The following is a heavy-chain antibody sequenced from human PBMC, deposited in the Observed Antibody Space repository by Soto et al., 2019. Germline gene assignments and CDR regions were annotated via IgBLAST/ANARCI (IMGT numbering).Heavy chain of an antibody. D-gene: IGHD1-1*01. Sequence: SETLSLTCAVNGGSFSGYYWSWIRQPPGKGLEWIGEINHRGSTKHNPTLQSRVTITIDTSKNQFSLNLIAVTAADTAVYYCARNIVATTGDAFDIRGQGTLVTVSS. CDR2: INHRGST. CDR3: ARNIVATTGDAFDI. J-gene: IGHJ3*02. CDR1: GGSFSGYY. V-gene: IGHV4-34*01.